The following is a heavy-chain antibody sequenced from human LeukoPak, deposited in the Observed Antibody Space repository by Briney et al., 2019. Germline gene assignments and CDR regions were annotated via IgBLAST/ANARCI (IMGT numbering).Heavy chain of an antibody. D-gene: IGHD2-15*01. CDR1: GGSISSYY. V-gene: IGHV4-59*01. CDR3: ARGGYCSGGSCRGRRWFDP. J-gene: IGHJ5*02. Sequence: KPSETLSLTCTVSGGSISSYYWSWIRQPPGKGLEWTGYIYYSGSTNYNPSLKSRVTISVDTSKNQFSLKLSSVTAADTAVYYCARGGYCSGGSCRGRRWFDPWGQGTLVTVSS. CDR2: IYYSGST.